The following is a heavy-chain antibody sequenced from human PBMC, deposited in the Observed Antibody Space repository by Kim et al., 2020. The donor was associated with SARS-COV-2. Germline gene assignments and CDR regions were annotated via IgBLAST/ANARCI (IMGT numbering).Heavy chain of an antibody. CDR2: INHSGST. CDR1: GGSFSGYY. CDR3: ARGLSILTGYYDY. V-gene: IGHV4-34*01. D-gene: IGHD3-9*01. Sequence: SETLSLTCAAYGGSFSGYYWSWIRQPPGKGLEWIGEINHSGSTNYNPSLKSRVTISVDTSKNQFSLKLSSVTAADTAVYYCARGLSILTGYYDYWGQGTLVTVSS. J-gene: IGHJ4*02.